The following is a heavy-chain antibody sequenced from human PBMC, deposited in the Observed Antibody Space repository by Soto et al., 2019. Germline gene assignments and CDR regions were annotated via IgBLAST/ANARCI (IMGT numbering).Heavy chain of an antibody. CDR1: GYTFTSFD. V-gene: IGHV1-8*02. CDR3: ARGRGYSDGIDY. CDR2: MNPNSGST. D-gene: IGHD2-15*01. Sequence: SVKVSCTASGYTFTSFDINWVRQATGQGLEWMGWMNPNSGSTGSAQKFQGRVAMTRDTSISTAYMELSSLRSDDTAVYYCARGRGYSDGIDYWGQGTLVTVSS. J-gene: IGHJ4*02.